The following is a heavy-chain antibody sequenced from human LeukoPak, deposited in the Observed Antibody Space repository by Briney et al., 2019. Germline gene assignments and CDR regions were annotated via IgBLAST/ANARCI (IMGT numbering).Heavy chain of an antibody. J-gene: IGHJ6*03. D-gene: IGHD3-22*01. Sequence: SETLSLTCTVSGGSISSYYWSWIRQPAGKGLEWIGYIYYSGSTNYNPSLKSRVTISVDTPKNQFSLKLSSVTAADTAVYYCARDVSSGYPVNYYYMDVWGKGTTVTVSS. V-gene: IGHV4-59*01. CDR2: IYYSGST. CDR3: ARDVSSGYPVNYYYMDV. CDR1: GGSISSYY.